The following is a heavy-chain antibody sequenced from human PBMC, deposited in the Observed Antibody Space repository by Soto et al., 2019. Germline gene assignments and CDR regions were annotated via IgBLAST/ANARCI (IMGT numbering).Heavy chain of an antibody. V-gene: IGHV1-18*01. CDR1: GYTFTTHG. CDR3: ARDLVYWRGGTCYREWFDP. CDR2: VAGDNGHR. J-gene: IGHJ5*02. Sequence: QVQLVQSGAEVKKPGASVKVSCKASGYTFTTHGISWVRQAPGQGLEWMGWVAGDNGHRNYAQSHQGRVTMTTDTSTNTAYMELRSLRSDDTAVYYCARDLVYWRGGTCYREWFDPWGQGTLVTGSS. D-gene: IGHD2-15*01.